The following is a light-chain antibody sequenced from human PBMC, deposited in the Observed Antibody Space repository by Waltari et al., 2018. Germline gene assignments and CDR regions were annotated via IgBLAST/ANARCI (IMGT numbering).Light chain of an antibody. J-gene: IGKJ1*01. CDR3: QKYGRLPAT. CDR2: DAS. CDR1: QSVSRT. Sequence: EIVLTQSPGTLSLSPGERATLSCRASQSVSRTLAWYQQKPGQAPRLLIYDASTRATGIADRFSGSGSGTDFSLTISRLEPEDFAVYYCQKYGRLPATFGQWTKVEIK. V-gene: IGKV3-20*01.